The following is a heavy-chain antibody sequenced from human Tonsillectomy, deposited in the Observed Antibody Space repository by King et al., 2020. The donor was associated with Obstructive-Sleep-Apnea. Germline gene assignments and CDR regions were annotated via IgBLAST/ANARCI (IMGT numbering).Heavy chain of an antibody. J-gene: IGHJ3*02. V-gene: IGHV3-7*01. D-gene: IGHD2-21*02. Sequence: VQLVESGGGLVQPGGSLRLSCAASGFTFSTYWMSWVRQPPGRGLEWVANIKQDGGDKYYVDSVMGRFTISRDNAKNSLYLQMNSLRAEDTAVYYCARLRCLIRPDCAFGIWGQGTMVTVSS. CDR3: ARLRCLIRPDCAFGI. CDR1: GFTFSTYW. CDR2: IKQDGGDK.